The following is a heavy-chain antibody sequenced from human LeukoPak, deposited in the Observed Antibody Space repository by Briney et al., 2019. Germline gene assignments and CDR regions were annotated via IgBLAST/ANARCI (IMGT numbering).Heavy chain of an antibody. V-gene: IGHV1-69*01. CDR2: IIPIFGTA. CDR3: ASVSGYSYGFLVGAFDI. CDR1: GGTFSSYA. D-gene: IGHD5-18*01. J-gene: IGHJ3*02. Sequence: SVKVSCKASGGTFSSYAISWVRQAPGQGLEWMGGIIPIFGTANYAQKFQGRVTITADESTSTAYVELSSLRSEDTAVYYCASVSGYSYGFLVGAFDIWGQGTMVTVSS.